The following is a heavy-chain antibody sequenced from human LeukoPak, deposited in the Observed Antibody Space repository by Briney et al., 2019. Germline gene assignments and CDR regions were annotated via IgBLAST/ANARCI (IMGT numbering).Heavy chain of an antibody. CDR2: INPNSGGT. CDR3: AIANYDFWSGYYPPDY. CDR1: GYTFTGYY. J-gene: IGHJ4*02. V-gene: IGHV1-2*02. D-gene: IGHD3-3*01. Sequence: ASVKVSCKASGYTFTGYYMHWVRQAPGQGLEWMGWINPNSGGTNYAQKFQGRVTMTRDTSISTAYMELSRLRSEDTAVYYCAIANYDFWSGYYPPDYWGQGTLVTVSS.